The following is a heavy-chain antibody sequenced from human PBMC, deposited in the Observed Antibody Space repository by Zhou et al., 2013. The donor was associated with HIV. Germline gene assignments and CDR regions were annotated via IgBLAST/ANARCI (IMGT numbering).Heavy chain of an antibody. CDR3: VRVASDSYVRPGPLAY. V-gene: IGHV1-69*12. CDR2: IIPMFGKT. Sequence: VQLVQSGTEVKKPGSSVRVSCKASAGIFSNYGINWVRQAPGQGLEWMGEIIPMFGKTDYSQKFQGRVSFTADESTRTAYLEVTGLRSDDTAVYYCVRVASDSYVRPGPLAYWGQGTLLTVSS. D-gene: IGHD6-19*01. CDR1: AGIFSNYG. J-gene: IGHJ4*02.